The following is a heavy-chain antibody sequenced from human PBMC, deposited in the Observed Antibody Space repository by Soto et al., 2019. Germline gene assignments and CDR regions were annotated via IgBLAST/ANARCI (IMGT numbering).Heavy chain of an antibody. J-gene: IGHJ6*03. Sequence: SQTLSLTCAISGDSVSSNSAGWNWIRQAPSRGLEWLGRTYYRSKWYSDYAISVKSRITIDPDTSKNQFSLHLNSVTPEDTAVYFCARASAYSGYNVYYMDVWGKGTTVTVSS. CDR2: TYYRSKWYS. V-gene: IGHV6-1*01. CDR1: GDSVSSNSAG. D-gene: IGHD5-12*01. CDR3: ARASAYSGYNVYYMDV.